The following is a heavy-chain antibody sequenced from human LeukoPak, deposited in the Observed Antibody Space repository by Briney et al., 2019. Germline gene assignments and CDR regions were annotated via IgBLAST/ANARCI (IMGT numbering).Heavy chain of an antibody. V-gene: IGHV4-39*07. D-gene: IGHD3-16*02. CDR1: GGSISSSSYY. CDR2: IYYSGST. CDR3: AGHSYDYVWGSYRYTPGAFDI. J-gene: IGHJ3*02. Sequence: SETLSLTCTVSGGSISSSSYYWGWIRQPPGKGLEWIGSIYYSGSTYYNPSLKSRVTISVDTSKNQFSLKLSSVTAADTAVYYCAGHSYDYVWGSYRYTPGAFDIWGQGTMVTVSS.